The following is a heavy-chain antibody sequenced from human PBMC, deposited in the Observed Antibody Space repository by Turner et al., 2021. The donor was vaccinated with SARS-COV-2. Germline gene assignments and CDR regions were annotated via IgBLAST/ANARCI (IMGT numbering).Heavy chain of an antibody. J-gene: IGHJ4*02. D-gene: IGHD2-15*01. CDR1: GSIFSSYG. Sequence: QAQLVESGGGAVQPWRSLRLSCAAPGSIFSSYGMLWVRQATGKGLEWVAVISKNGGNKYYADSVKGRITISRDNSKNTLYLQMNRLRAEDTAMYYCAKQGGAYCSGGSCYLHYFDYWGQGTLVTVSS. CDR3: AKQGGAYCSGGSCYLHYFDY. CDR2: ISKNGGNK. V-gene: IGHV3-30*18.